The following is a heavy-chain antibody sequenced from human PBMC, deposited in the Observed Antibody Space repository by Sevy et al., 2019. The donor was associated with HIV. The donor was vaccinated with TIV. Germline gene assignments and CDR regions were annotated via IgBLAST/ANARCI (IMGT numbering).Heavy chain of an antibody. CDR1: GFTFSSYA. D-gene: IGHD3-9*01. Sequence: GGSLRLSCAATGFTFSSYAMHWVRQAPGKGLEWVAVISYDGSNKYYPDSVNGRFTISRDNSKNTLYLQMNSLRPEDTAVYYCARGSIRYYDILTGGFDPWGQGTLVIVSS. CDR2: ISYDGSNK. V-gene: IGHV3-30-3*01. J-gene: IGHJ5*02. CDR3: ARGSIRYYDILTGGFDP.